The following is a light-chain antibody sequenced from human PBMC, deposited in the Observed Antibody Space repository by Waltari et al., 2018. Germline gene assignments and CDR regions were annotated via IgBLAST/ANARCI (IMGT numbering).Light chain of an antibody. CDR1: YSNVGANV. Sequence: QSVLTQPPSASGTPGQRVTISCSGSYSNVGANVVNWYQHLPGTAPKLLIYRNDRLPSGVPDRFSASKSGTSASLAISGLRPEDEADYYCASWDDSLNGRWVFGGGTKLTVL. CDR3: ASWDDSLNGRWV. CDR2: RND. J-gene: IGLJ2*01. V-gene: IGLV1-44*01.